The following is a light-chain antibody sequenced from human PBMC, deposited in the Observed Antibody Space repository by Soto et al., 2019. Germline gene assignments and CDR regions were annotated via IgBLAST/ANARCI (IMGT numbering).Light chain of an antibody. CDR2: EVS. V-gene: IGLV2-8*01. CDR1: SSDIGGYNY. J-gene: IGLJ1*01. CDR3: SSYAGSNNYV. Sequence: QSVLTQPPSASGSPGQSVTISCTGTSSDIGGYNYVSWNQQHPGKAPKLMIYEVSKRPSGVPDRLSGSKSGNTASLTVSGLQAEDEADYYCSSYAGSNNYVFGSGTKGTVL.